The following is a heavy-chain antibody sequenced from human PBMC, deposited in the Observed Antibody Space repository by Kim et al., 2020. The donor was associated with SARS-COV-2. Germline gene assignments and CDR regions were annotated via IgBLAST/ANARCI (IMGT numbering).Heavy chain of an antibody. Sequence: YAQKFQGRVTITADESTSTAYMELSSLRSEDTAVDYCARSRRDGYSSFDYWGQGTLVTVSS. J-gene: IGHJ4*02. V-gene: IGHV1-69*01. CDR3: ARSRRDGYSSFDY. D-gene: IGHD4-4*01.